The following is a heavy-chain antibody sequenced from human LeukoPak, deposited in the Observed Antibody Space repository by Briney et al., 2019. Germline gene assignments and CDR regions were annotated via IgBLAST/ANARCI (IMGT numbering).Heavy chain of an antibody. J-gene: IGHJ6*03. CDR3: AKDGRYSYGYSYYYYYMDV. D-gene: IGHD5-18*01. V-gene: IGHV3-30*02. CDR1: GFTFSNYW. Sequence: GGSLRLSCEGSGFTFSNYWMSWVRQAPGKGLEWVAFIRYDGSNKYYADSVKGRFTISRDNSKNTLYLQMNSLRAEDTAVYYCAKDGRYSYGYSYYYYYMDVWGKGTTVTVSS. CDR2: IRYDGSNK.